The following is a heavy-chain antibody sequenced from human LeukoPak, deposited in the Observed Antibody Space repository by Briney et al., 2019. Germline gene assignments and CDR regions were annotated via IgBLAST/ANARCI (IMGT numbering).Heavy chain of an antibody. CDR3: ARAATGYSSSGYYYMDV. V-gene: IGHV4-4*07. D-gene: IGHD6-13*01. CDR2: IYTSGST. Sequence: PSETLSLTCTVSGGSISSYYWSWIRQPAGKGLEWIGRIYTSGSTNCNPSLKSRVTMSVDTSKNQFSLKLSSVTAADTAVYYCARAATGYSSSGYYYMDVWGKGTTVTVSS. J-gene: IGHJ6*03. CDR1: GGSISSYY.